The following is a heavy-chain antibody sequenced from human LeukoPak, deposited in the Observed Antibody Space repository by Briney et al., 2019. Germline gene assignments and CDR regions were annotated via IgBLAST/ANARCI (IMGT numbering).Heavy chain of an antibody. Sequence: SVKVSCKASGFTFTSSAVQWVRQARGQRLEWIGWIVVGSGNTNYAQKFQERVTITRDMSTSTTYMELSSLRSEDTAVYYCAAETGSYMLDAFDIWGQGTMVTVSS. CDR2: IVVGSGNT. CDR3: AAETGSYMLDAFDI. V-gene: IGHV1-58*01. CDR1: GFTFTSSA. D-gene: IGHD1-26*01. J-gene: IGHJ3*02.